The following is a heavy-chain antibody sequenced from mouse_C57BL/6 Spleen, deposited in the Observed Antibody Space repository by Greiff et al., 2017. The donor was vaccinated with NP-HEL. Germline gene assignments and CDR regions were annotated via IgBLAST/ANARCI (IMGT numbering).Heavy chain of an antibody. CDR1: GYSITSGYY. D-gene: IGHD1-1*01. V-gene: IGHV3-6*01. CDR2: ISYDGSN. J-gene: IGHJ3*01. CDR3: AKEGSYYGSSFAY. Sequence: EVKLVESGPGLVKPSQSLSLTCSVTGYSITSGYYWNWIRQFPGNKLEWMGYISYDGSNNYNPSLKNRISITRDTSKNQFFLKLNSVTTEDTATYYCAKEGSYYGSSFAYWGQGTLVTVSA.